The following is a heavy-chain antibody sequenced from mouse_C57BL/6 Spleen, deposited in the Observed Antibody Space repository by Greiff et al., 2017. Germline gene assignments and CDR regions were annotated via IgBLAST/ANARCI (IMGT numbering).Heavy chain of an antibody. CDR3: ARREDYYYGSSPYFDY. D-gene: IGHD1-1*01. CDR2: INPSNGGT. J-gene: IGHJ2*01. Sequence: QVQLQQSGTELVKPGASVKLSCKASGYTFTSYWMHWVKQRPGQGLEWIGNINPSNGGTNYNEKFKSKATLTVDKSSSTAYMQLSSLTSEDSAVYYCARREDYYYGSSPYFDYGGQGTTRTVSS. V-gene: IGHV1-53*01. CDR1: GYTFTSYW.